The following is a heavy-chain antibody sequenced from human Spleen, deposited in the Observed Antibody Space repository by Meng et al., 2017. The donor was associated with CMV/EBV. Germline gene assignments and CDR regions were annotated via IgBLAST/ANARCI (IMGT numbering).Heavy chain of an antibody. Sequence: ASVKVSCKASGYTFTSYDINWVRQATGQGLEWMGWMNPNSGNTGYAQKFQGRVTMTRNTSISTAYMELSSLRSEDTDIYYCARGAGDYYDQEAFDIWGQGTMVTVSS. V-gene: IGHV1-8*01. CDR2: MNPNSGNT. D-gene: IGHD3-22*01. CDR3: ARGAGDYYDQEAFDI. CDR1: GYTFTSYD. J-gene: IGHJ3*02.